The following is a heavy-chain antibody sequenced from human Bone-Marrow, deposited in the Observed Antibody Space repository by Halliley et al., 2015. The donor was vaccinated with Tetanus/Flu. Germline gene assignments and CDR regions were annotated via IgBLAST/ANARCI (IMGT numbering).Heavy chain of an antibody. J-gene: IGHJ4*02. CDR2: ISPNSGGA. Sequence: VQLVQSGAEVKKPGAAVKVSCKASGYTFIDYYIHWVRQAPGQGLEWMGWISPNSGGANYGQKFKGRVTMTRDTSITTAYMEVSSLSSDDTAIYFCARAVAGGPLDYWGQGVLVTVSS. CDR1: GYTFIDYY. V-gene: IGHV1-2*02. D-gene: IGHD2-15*01. CDR3: ARAVAGGPLDY.